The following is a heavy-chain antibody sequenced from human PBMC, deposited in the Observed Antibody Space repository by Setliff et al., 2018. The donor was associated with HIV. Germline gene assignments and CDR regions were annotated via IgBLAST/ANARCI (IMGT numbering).Heavy chain of an antibody. CDR1: GGSISSSTYY. CDR3: AREYDSSGYGANFDY. CDR2: IHFSGST. J-gene: IGHJ4*02. Sequence: PSETLSLTCTVSGGSISSSTYYWGWIRQPPGKGLEWIGNIHFSGSTYYNPSLKSRVTVSVDPSKNQFSLKLSSVTAADTAVYYCAREYDSSGYGANFDYWGQGTLVTVSS. D-gene: IGHD3-22*01. V-gene: IGHV4-39*02.